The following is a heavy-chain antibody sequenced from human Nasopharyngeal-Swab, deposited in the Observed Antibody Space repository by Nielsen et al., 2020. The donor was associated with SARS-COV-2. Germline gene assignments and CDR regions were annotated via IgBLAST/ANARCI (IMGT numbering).Heavy chain of an antibody. J-gene: IGHJ4*02. CDR3: AKEVAAAIGEYYFDY. V-gene: IGHV3-23*01. D-gene: IGHD6-13*01. Sequence: GESLKISCAASGFTFSSYAMSWVRQAPGKGLEWVSAISGSGGSTYYADSVKGRFTISRDNSKNTLYLQMSSLRAEDTAVYYCAKEVAAAIGEYYFDYWGQGTLVTVSS. CDR2: ISGSGGST. CDR1: GFTFSSYA.